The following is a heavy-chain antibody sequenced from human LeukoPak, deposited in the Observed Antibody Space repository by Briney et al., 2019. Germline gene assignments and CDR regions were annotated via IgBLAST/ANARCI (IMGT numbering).Heavy chain of an antibody. Sequence: SETLSLTCTVSGGSISSSSYYWGWIRQPPGKGLEWIGSIYYSGSTYYNPSLKSRVTISVDTSKNQFSLKLSSVTAADTAVYYCARGYDFWSGYYSYFDYWGQGTLVTVSS. D-gene: IGHD3-3*01. CDR3: ARGYDFWSGYYSYFDY. V-gene: IGHV4-39*01. CDR2: IYYSGST. CDR1: GGSISSSSYY. J-gene: IGHJ4*02.